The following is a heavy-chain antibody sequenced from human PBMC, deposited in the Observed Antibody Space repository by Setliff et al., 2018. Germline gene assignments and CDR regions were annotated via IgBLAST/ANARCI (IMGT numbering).Heavy chain of an antibody. Sequence: GGSLRFSCVASEFSSSDFHMHWVRQAPGKGLEWVGRVRRNTNSYATAYSASLKGRFTISSDDGKNTAYLQMNSLQSEDTAVYYCARRGVGMGMDVWGKGTTVTVSS. CDR1: EFSSSDFH. D-gene: IGHD2-2*01. CDR2: VRRNTNSYAT. J-gene: IGHJ6*03. CDR3: ARRGVGMGMDV. V-gene: IGHV3-73*01.